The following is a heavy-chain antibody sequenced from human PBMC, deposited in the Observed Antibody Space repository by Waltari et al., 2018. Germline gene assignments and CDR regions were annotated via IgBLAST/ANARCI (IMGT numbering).Heavy chain of an antibody. V-gene: IGHV4-39*01. Sequence: QLQLQESGPGLVKPSETLSLSCSVPVGSITSNRHYWGWIRQPPGQGLEWIGTISYNGATYSSPSLRGRVTVSRDTSMNQLSLKLGSVTAADTAVYYCATYIGASIGTAAFDVWGQGTMVTVSS. J-gene: IGHJ3*01. CDR3: ATYIGASIGTAAFDV. CDR2: ISYNGAT. D-gene: IGHD5-12*01. CDR1: VGSITSNRHY.